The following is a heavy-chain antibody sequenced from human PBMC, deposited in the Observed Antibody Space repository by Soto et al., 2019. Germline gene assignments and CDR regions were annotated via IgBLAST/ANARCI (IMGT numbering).Heavy chain of an antibody. CDR3: ARREYYYGSGSYDYYMDV. J-gene: IGHJ6*03. V-gene: IGHV4-59*08. Sequence: ATKPHTRTASGGTIRDFYRSRILQPPRKEKEWSGYIYDSGSTNYNPSLKSRVTISVDTSKNQFSLKLSSVTAADTAVYYCARREYYYGSGSYDYYMDVWGKGTTVTVSS. CDR1: GGTIRDFY. CDR2: IYDSGST. D-gene: IGHD3-10*01.